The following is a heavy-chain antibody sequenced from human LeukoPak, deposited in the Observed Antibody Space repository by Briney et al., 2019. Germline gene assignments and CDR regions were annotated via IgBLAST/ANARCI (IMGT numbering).Heavy chain of an antibody. D-gene: IGHD5-18*01. CDR1: GFTFSDYY. CDR3: AKDSIRGYSYGYGRGAFDI. V-gene: IGHV3-11*04. CDR2: ISSSGSTI. J-gene: IGHJ3*02. Sequence: GGSLRLSCAASGFTFSDYYMSWIRQAPGKGLEWVSYISSSGSTIYYADSVKGRFTISRDNAKNSLYLQMNSLRAEDTAVYYCAKDSIRGYSYGYGRGAFDIWGQGTMVTVSS.